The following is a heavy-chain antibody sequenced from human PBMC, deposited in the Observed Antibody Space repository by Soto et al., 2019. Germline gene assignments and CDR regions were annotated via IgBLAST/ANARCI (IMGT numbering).Heavy chain of an antibody. CDR1: GFTFSSYA. Sequence: EVQLLESGGGLVQPGGSLRLSCAASGFTFSSYAMSWVRQAPGKRLEWVSAISGSGGSTYYADSVKGRFTISRDNSKNTLYLQMTSLRAEDTAVYYCAKDPSYGDYVWVLDYWGQGTLVIVSS. V-gene: IGHV3-23*01. D-gene: IGHD4-17*01. J-gene: IGHJ4*02. CDR2: ISGSGGST. CDR3: AKDPSYGDYVWVLDY.